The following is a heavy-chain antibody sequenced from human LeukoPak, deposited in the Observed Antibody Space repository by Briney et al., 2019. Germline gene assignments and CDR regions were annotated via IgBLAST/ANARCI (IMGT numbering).Heavy chain of an antibody. CDR3: ARVGGWPKYYYYYGMDV. J-gene: IGHJ6*02. CDR2: IYSGGST. CDR1: GFTVSSNY. D-gene: IGHD6-19*01. V-gene: IGHV3-53*01. Sequence: PGGSLRLSCAASGFTVSSNYMSWVRQAPGKGLEWVSVIYSGGSTYYADSVKGRFTISRDNSKTTLYLQMNSLRAEDTAVYYCARVGGWPKYYYYYGMDVWGQGTTVTVSS.